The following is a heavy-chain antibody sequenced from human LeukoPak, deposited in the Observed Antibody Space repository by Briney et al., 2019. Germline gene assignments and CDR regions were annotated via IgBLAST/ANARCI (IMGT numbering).Heavy chain of an antibody. D-gene: IGHD3-16*02. J-gene: IGHJ4*02. CDR1: GYTFTSYG. CDR2: ISAYNGNT. Sequence: ASVKVSCKASGYTFTSYGISWMRQAPGQGLEWMGWISAYNGNTDYAQKLQGRVTMTTDTSTSTAYMELRSLRSDDTAVYYCARDVGVTFGGVIVVWGQGTLVTVSS. V-gene: IGHV1-18*01. CDR3: ARDVGVTFGGVIVV.